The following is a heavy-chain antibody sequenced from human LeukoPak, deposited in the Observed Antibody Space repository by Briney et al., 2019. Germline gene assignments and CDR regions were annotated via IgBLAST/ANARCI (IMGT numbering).Heavy chain of an antibody. CDR3: ASLFGSGSYQVDY. CDR2: INPNSGGT. Sequence: EASVKVSCKASGYTFTGYYMHWVRQAPGQGLEWMGWINPNSGGTNYAQKFQGRVTMTRDTSISTAYMELSRLRSDDAAVYYCASLFGSGSYQVDYWGQGTLVTVSS. CDR1: GYTFTGYY. J-gene: IGHJ4*02. D-gene: IGHD1-26*01. V-gene: IGHV1-2*02.